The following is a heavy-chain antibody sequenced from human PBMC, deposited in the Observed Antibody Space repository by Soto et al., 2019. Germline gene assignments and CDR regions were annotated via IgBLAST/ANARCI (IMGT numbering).Heavy chain of an antibody. Sequence: EVQLLESGGGLVKPGGSLRLSGAASGFTFSSYTMSWVREAPGKGLEWISALSGSGGGTYYADSVKGRFTISRDNSKDTLYLQMNNLRAEDTAVYYCAKPPDYNWNDYWGQGTLVTVSS. J-gene: IGHJ4*02. CDR2: LSGSGGGT. CDR3: AKPPDYNWNDY. D-gene: IGHD1-20*01. V-gene: IGHV3-23*01. CDR1: GFTFSSYT.